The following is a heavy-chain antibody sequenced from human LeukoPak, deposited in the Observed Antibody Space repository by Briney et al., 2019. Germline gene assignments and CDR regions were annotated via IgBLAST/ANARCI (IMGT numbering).Heavy chain of an antibody. V-gene: IGHV4-4*07. CDR2: IYTSGST. Sequence: SETLSLTCTVSGGSISSYYWSWIRQPAGKGLEWIGRIYTSGSTNYNPSLKSQVTMSVDTSKNQFSLKLSSVTAADTAVYYCAREGSGWYRSYFYYYMDVWGKGTTVTVSS. CDR3: AREGSGWYRSYFYYYMDV. D-gene: IGHD6-19*01. J-gene: IGHJ6*03. CDR1: GGSISSYY.